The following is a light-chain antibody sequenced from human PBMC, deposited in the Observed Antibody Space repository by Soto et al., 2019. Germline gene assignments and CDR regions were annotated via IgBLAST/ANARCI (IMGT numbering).Light chain of an antibody. CDR3: QQYYSYPSLT. J-gene: IGKJ4*01. CDR2: AAS. CDR1: QGISSY. V-gene: IGKV1-8*01. Sequence: AIRMTQSPSSLSASTGDRVTITCRASQGISSYLAWYQQKPGKAPKLLIYAASTLQSGVPSRFSGSGSVTDFTLTTSCLQSEDFATDYGQQYYSYPSLTFGGGTKVEIK.